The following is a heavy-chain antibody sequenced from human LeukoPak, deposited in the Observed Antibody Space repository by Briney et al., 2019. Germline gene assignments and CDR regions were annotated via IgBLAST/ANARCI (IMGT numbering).Heavy chain of an antibody. CDR1: GFTVSSNC. CDR2: IYSGGST. V-gene: IGHV3-53*01. J-gene: IGHJ4*02. D-gene: IGHD3-10*01. Sequence: GGSLRLSCAASGFTVSSNCMSWVRQAPGKGLEWVSLIYSGGSTYYADSVKGRFTISRDNAKDSVGLQMNSLRADDTAIYYCATYITGPTIDYWGQGTLVTVST. CDR3: ATYITGPTIDY.